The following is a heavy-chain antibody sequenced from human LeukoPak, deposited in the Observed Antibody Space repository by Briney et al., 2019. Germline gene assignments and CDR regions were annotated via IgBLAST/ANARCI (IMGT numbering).Heavy chain of an antibody. CDR2: IWYDGSNK. J-gene: IGHJ4*02. CDR3: ARVYPDVDLCSGYYLLDF. D-gene: IGHD3-3*01. Sequence: GGYLRLYCAASGFTFSRHGMHWVRQAPGKGLEWLVVIWYDGSNKYYTDSVRGRFTISRANSKYTMYLQMNSLRAEDTAVYYCARVYPDVDLCSGYYLLDFWGQGALVTVSS. CDR1: GFTFSRHG. V-gene: IGHV3-33*01.